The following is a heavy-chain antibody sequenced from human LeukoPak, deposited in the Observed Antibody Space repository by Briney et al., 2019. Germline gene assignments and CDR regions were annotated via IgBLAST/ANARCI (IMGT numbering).Heavy chain of an antibody. CDR3: AVASSPYYYGSGKY. CDR1: GFTFSSYA. Sequence: PGSSLRLSCAASGFTFSSYAMHWVRQAPGKGLEWVAVISYDGSNKYYADSVKGRFTISRDNSKNTLYLQMNSLRAEDTAVYYCAVASSPYYYGSGKYWGQGTLVTVSS. D-gene: IGHD3-10*01. V-gene: IGHV3-30*04. J-gene: IGHJ4*02. CDR2: ISYDGSNK.